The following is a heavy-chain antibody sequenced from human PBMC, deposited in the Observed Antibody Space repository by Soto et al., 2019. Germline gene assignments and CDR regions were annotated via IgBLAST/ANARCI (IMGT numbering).Heavy chain of an antibody. D-gene: IGHD6-19*01. Sequence: QVQLQESGPGLVKPSETLSLTCTVSGGSISSYYWSWIRQPAGKGLEWIGRIYTSGSTNYNPSLKSRVTMSVDTSKNQFSLNLSSVTAADTAVYYCARGVLAVAGTAVDYYGMDVWGQGTTVTVSS. J-gene: IGHJ6*02. CDR1: GGSISSYY. V-gene: IGHV4-4*07. CDR2: IYTSGST. CDR3: ARGVLAVAGTAVDYYGMDV.